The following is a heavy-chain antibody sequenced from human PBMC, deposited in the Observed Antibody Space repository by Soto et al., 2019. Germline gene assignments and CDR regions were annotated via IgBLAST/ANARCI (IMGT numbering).Heavy chain of an antibody. D-gene: IGHD1-26*01. V-gene: IGHV3-15*07. CDR1: GFTFSNAW. J-gene: IGHJ6*02. CDR2: IKSKTDGGTT. CDR3: TTDRGELLGFYYYYGMDV. Sequence: GGSLRLSCAASGFTFSNAWMNWVRQAPGKGLEWVGRIKSKTDGGTTDYAAPVKGRFTISRDDSKNTLYLQMNSLKTEDTAVYYCTTDRGELLGFYYYYGMDVWGQGTTVTVSS.